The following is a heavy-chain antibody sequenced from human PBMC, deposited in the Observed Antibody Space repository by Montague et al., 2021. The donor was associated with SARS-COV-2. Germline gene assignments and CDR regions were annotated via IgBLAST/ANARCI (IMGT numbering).Heavy chain of an antibody. CDR2: ISGFGGGT. D-gene: IGHD1-14*01. CDR3: AKSFSGTRNWFDI. CDR1: GFIFTNYG. Sequence: SLRLSCAASGFIFTNYGMNWVRRAPGKGLESVAGISGFGGGTYYSDSVKGRFTISRATSNSTLFPQMVGLRAEDTAIYYCAKSFSGTRNWFDIWGQGTLVTVSS. J-gene: IGHJ5*02. V-gene: IGHV3-23*01.